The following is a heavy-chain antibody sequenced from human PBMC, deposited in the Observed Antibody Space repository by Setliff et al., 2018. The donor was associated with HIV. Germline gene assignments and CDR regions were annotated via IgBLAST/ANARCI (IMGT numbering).Heavy chain of an antibody. CDR3: ARGRHSSGSLEDAFDI. CDR1: GGTFSKYA. V-gene: IGHV1-8*01. Sequence: ASVKVSCKPSGGTFSKYAINWVRQAPGQGLEWMGKIIPIFGTTNYAQKFQGRVTMTRNTSISTAYMELSSLRFEDTAVYYCARGRHSSGSLEDAFDIWGQGTMVTVSS. CDR2: IIPIFGTT. D-gene: IGHD6-19*01. J-gene: IGHJ3*02.